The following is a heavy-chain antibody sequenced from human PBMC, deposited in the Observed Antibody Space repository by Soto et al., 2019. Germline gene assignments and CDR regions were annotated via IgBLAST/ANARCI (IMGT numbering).Heavy chain of an antibody. CDR2: ISRSGGST. CDR1: GFTFSSYA. V-gene: IGHV3-23*01. CDR3: AKDKRSSGSYWGIFDY. D-gene: IGHD1-26*01. Sequence: GGSLRLSCAASGFTFSSYAMSWVRQAPGKGLEWVSAISRSGGSTYYAESVKGRFTISRDNSKNTLYLQMNSLRAEDTAVYYCAKDKRSSGSYWGIFDYWGQGTLVTVSS. J-gene: IGHJ4*02.